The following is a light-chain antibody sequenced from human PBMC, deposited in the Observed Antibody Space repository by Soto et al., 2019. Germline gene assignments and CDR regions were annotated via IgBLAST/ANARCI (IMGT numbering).Light chain of an antibody. CDR2: EVV. CDR3: KSYGGSNTYV. Sequence: QSVLTQPPSASGSPGQSVTISCTGTKSDIGVYDFVSWYQHHPGKAPRLIIYEVVQRPSGVADRFSGSKSGNTASLTVSGLKAADEADYFCKSYGGSNTYVFGSGTKATVL. CDR1: KSDIGVYDF. J-gene: IGLJ1*01. V-gene: IGLV2-8*01.